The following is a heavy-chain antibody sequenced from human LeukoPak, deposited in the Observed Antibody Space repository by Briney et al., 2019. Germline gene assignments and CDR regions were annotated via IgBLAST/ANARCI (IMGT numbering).Heavy chain of an antibody. CDR1: GYTFIDYY. CDR3: ARNPDDHWLDESENWYFDL. J-gene: IGHJ2*01. D-gene: IGHD6-19*01. Sequence: ASVKVSCKASGYTFIDYYLHWLRQAPGQGLEWMGRINPNRGDTKPGQKFQGRVTMTRDTSISVAYMELSSLQSDDTAVYYCARNPDDHWLDESENWYFDLWGSGTLATVSS. V-gene: IGHV1-2*06. CDR2: INPNRGDT.